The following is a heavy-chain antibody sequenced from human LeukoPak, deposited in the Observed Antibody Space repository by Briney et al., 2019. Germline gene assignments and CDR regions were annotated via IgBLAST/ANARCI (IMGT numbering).Heavy chain of an antibody. CDR3: TTWAGGVVVTN. CDR1: GFTFSNAW. CDR2: IRSQSNGGTT. J-gene: IGHJ4*02. Sequence: GGSLRLSCAASGFTFSNAWMSWVRQAPGKGLEWVGRIRSQSNGGTTDYAAPVKGRFTISRDDSKNALFLQMNSLKTEDTAVYYCTTWAGGVVVTNWGQGTLVTVSS. D-gene: IGHD2-2*01. V-gene: IGHV3-15*01.